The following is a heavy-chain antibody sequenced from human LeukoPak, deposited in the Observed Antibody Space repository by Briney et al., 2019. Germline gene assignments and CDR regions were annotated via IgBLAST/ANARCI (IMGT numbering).Heavy chain of an antibody. J-gene: IGHJ3*02. CDR3: ARGAYCGGDCYSPNLDDAFDI. Sequence: PSETLSLTRTVSGGSISSYYWSWIRQPPGKGLEWIGYIYYSGSTNYNPSLKSRVTISVDTSKNQFSLKLSSVTAADTAVYYCARGAYCGGDCYSPNLDDAFDIWGQGTMVTVSS. CDR2: IYYSGST. CDR1: GGSISSYY. D-gene: IGHD2-21*02. V-gene: IGHV4-59*12.